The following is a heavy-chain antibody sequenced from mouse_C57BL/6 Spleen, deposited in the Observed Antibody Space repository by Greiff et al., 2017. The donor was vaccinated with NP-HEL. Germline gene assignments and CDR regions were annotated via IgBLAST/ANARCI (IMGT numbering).Heavy chain of an antibody. D-gene: IGHD2-3*01. J-gene: IGHJ4*01. Sequence: EVMLVESGGGLVQPGGSLSLSCAASGFTFTDSYMSWVRQPPGKALEWLGFIRNKANGYTTEYSASVKGRFTISRDNFQSILYLQMNALRAEDSATYYCARSYDGYYVYAMDYWGQGASVTVSS. CDR1: GFTFTDSY. CDR3: ARSYDGYYVYAMDY. CDR2: IRNKANGYTT. V-gene: IGHV7-3*01.